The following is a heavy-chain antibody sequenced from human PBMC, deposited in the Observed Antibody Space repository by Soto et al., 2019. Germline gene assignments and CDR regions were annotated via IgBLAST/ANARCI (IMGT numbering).Heavy chain of an antibody. D-gene: IGHD2-15*01. CDR1: GFTFSSYA. V-gene: IGHV3-23*01. CDR3: ANGCGGTCYSRSHD. Sequence: EVQLLESGGGLVQPGGSLRLYCAASGFTFSSYAMSWVRQAPGKGLEWVSGISDSGGSTYYADSVKGRFTISRDNSKTTLYLQMHSLRAEDTAVYYCANGCGGTCYSRSHDWGQGTLVTVSS. CDR2: ISDSGGST. J-gene: IGHJ4*02.